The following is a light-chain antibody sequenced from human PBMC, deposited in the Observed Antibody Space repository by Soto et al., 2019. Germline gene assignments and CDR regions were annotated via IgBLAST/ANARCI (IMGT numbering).Light chain of an antibody. V-gene: IGKV1-9*01. CDR3: QQLHTYPYT. J-gene: IGKJ2*01. CDR2: AAS. Sequence: DIQLTQSPSFLSASVGDRVTITCRASQGISSFLAWYQQKPGGTPKLLIYAASTLQSGVPSRFSGSGSWTDFTLTITSLQPEDFATYSCQQLHTYPYTFGQGTKLEIK. CDR1: QGISSF.